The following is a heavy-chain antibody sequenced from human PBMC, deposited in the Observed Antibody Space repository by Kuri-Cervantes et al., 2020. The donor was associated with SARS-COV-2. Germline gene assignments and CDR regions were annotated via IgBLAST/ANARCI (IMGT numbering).Heavy chain of an antibody. J-gene: IGHJ3*02. V-gene: IGHV3-21*01. Sequence: GESLKISCAASGFTFDDYAMHWVRQAPGKGLEWVSSISSSSSYIYYADSVKGRFTISRDNAKDSLYLQMNSLRAEDTAVYYCARVRGRNDFWSGYRERWGDAFDIWGQGTTVTVSS. CDR2: ISSSSSYI. D-gene: IGHD3-3*01. CDR1: GFTFDDYA. CDR3: ARVRGRNDFWSGYRERWGDAFDI.